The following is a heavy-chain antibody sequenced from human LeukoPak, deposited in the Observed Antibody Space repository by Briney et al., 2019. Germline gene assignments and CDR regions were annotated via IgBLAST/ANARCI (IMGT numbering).Heavy chain of an antibody. CDR3: AGSGYSYGYNYYFDY. V-gene: IGHV3-23*01. CDR1: GFTFSSYA. CDR2: IGGSGGST. D-gene: IGHD5-18*01. J-gene: IGHJ4*02. Sequence: PGGSLRLSCAASGFTFSSYAMSWVRQAPGKGLEWVSAIGGSGGSTYYADSVKGRFTISRDNSKNTLYLQMNSLRAEDTAVYYCAGSGYSYGYNYYFDYWGQGTLVTVSS.